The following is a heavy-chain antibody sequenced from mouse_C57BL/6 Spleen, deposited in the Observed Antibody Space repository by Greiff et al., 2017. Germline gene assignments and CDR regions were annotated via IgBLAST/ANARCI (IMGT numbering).Heavy chain of an antibody. J-gene: IGHJ4*01. Sequence: EVKLMESGGGLVKPGGSLKLSCAASGFTFSDYGMHWVRQAPEKGLEWVAYISSGSSTIYYADTVKGRFTISRDNAKNTLFLQRTSLRSEDTAMYYCARGDYDGRYYYAMDYWGQGTSVTVSS. V-gene: IGHV5-17*01. CDR3: ARGDYDGRYYYAMDY. D-gene: IGHD2-4*01. CDR1: GFTFSDYG. CDR2: ISSGSSTI.